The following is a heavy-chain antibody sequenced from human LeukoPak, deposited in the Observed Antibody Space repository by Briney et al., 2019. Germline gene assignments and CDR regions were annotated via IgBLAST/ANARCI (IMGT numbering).Heavy chain of an antibody. CDR3: AELGITMVGGV. CDR1: GFTFDDYG. Sequence: PGGSLRLSCAASGFTFDDYGMSWVRQAPGKGLEWVSGINWNGGSTGYADSVKGRFTISRDNAKNSLYLQMNSLRAEDTAVYYCAELGITMVGGVWGKGTTVTISS. CDR2: INWNGGST. J-gene: IGHJ6*04. D-gene: IGHD3-10*02. V-gene: IGHV3-20*04.